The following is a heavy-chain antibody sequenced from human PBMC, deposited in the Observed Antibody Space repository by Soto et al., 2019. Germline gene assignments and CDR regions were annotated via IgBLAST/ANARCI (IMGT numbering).Heavy chain of an antibody. D-gene: IGHD5-12*01. J-gene: IGHJ4*02. CDR1: GFTFSNYW. CDR3: ARVAI. Sequence: EVQLVESGGGLVQPGGSLRLSCAASGFTFSNYWMSWVRQAPGKGLEWVANIKQDGTEKNYVDSVRGRFTISRDNAKNSLDRHMNSLTAEDTAVYYCARVAIWCQGTLVTGSS. CDR2: IKQDGTEK. V-gene: IGHV3-7*01.